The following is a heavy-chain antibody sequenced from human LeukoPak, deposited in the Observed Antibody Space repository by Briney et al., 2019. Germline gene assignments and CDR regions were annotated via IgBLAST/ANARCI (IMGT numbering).Heavy chain of an antibody. CDR3: ARDNTWTYGYCSGGSCYGIGFDY. V-gene: IGHV3-48*02. D-gene: IGHD2-15*01. CDR1: GFTFSSYS. Sequence: PGGSLRLSCAASGFTFSSYSMNWVRQAPGKGLEWVSYISSSSSTIYYADSVKGRFTISRDNAKNSLYLQMNSLRDEDTAVYYCARDNTWTYGYCSGGSCYGIGFDYWGQGTLVTVSS. CDR2: ISSSSSTI. J-gene: IGHJ4*02.